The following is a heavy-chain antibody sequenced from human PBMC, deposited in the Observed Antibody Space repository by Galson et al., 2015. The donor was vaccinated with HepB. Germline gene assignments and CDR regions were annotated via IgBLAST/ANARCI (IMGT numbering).Heavy chain of an antibody. D-gene: IGHD3-9*01. J-gene: IGHJ5*02. V-gene: IGHV2-5*02. Sequence: PALVKPTQTLTLTCTFSGFSLSSSGVSVGWIRQPPGKALDWLALISWDDDKQYSPSLKSRLTITKDTSKNQVVLTMTNMDPVDTATFFCARRVGSYHYLTGWVHNWFDPWGPGILVTVSS. CDR2: ISWDDDK. CDR1: GFSLSSSGVS. CDR3: ARRVGSYHYLTGWVHNWFDP.